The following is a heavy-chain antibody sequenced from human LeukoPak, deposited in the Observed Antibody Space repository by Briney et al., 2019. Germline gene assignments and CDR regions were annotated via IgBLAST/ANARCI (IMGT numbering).Heavy chain of an antibody. CDR3: ARAVDDFYYYMDI. Sequence: SETLSLTCTVSGGSISSYYWSWIRQTPGKGLEWIGYIYYSGSTNFNPSLRSRVTISVDTSKNQFSLKLRSVTAADTAVYYCARAVDDFYYYMDIWGKGTTVTVSS. J-gene: IGHJ6*03. V-gene: IGHV4-59*12. CDR2: IYYSGST. CDR1: GGSISSYY. D-gene: IGHD6-19*01.